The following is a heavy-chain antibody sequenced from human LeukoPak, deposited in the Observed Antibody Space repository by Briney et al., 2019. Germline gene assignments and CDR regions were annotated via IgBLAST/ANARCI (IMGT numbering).Heavy chain of an antibody. CDR1: GFTFSSYS. CDR3: AREDSYYYGSGSHPFDY. Sequence: PGWSLRLSCAASGFTFSSYSMNWVRQAPGKGLEWVSSISSSSSYIYYADSVKGRFTISRDNAKNSLYLQMNSLRAEDTAVYYCAREDSYYYGSGSHPFDYWGQGTLVTVSS. J-gene: IGHJ4*02. CDR2: ISSSSSYI. D-gene: IGHD3-10*01. V-gene: IGHV3-21*01.